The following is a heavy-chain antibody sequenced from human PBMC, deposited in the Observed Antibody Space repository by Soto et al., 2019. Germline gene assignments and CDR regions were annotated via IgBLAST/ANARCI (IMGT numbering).Heavy chain of an antibody. Sequence: QVQLVESGGGVVQPGRSPRLSCAASGFTFSSYGMHWVRQAPGKGLEWVAVISYDGSNKYYADSVKGRFTISRDNSKNTLYLQMNSLRAEDTAVYYCAQPADSSGYLLVYWGQGTLVTVSS. CDR1: GFTFSSYG. D-gene: IGHD3-22*01. J-gene: IGHJ4*02. CDR2: ISYDGSNK. V-gene: IGHV3-30*03. CDR3: AQPADSSGYLLVY.